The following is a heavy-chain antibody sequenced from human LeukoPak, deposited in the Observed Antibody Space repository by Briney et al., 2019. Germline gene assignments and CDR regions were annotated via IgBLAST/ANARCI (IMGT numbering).Heavy chain of an antibody. CDR3: ARRMGTFDP. V-gene: IGHV4-34*01. CDR2: INQSGST. CDR1: GGSFSGYY. J-gene: IGHJ5*02. Sequence: SETLSLTCAVYGGSFSGYYWSWIRQPPGKGLEWIGEINQSGSTNYNPSLKSRVTISVDTSKNQFSLKLSSVTAADTAVYYCARRMGTFDPWGQGTLVTVSS. D-gene: IGHD3-16*01.